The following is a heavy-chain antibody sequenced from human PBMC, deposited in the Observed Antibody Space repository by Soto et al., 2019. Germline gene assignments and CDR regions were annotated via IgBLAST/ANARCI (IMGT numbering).Heavy chain of an antibody. CDR1: GFTFSNYG. J-gene: IGHJ4*02. CDR2: VSSDGTI. V-gene: IGHV3-30*03. D-gene: IGHD6-19*01. Sequence: QVQLVESGGGVVQPGKSLRLSCAAYGFTFSNYGMHWVRQAPGKGLEWAATVSSDGTIHYADSVKGRFTVSRDNSKSTLYLQMDSLRTEDTAMYYCATRRQWLVGDFDYWGQGTLVTVSS. CDR3: ATRRQWLVGDFDY.